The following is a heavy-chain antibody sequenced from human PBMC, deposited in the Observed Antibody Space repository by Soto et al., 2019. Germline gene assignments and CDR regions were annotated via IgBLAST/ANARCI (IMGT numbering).Heavy chain of an antibody. CDR3: VRSGSGYVWFNEF. Sequence: QEQLVQSGAEVKKPGSSVKVSCKASGGIFSSYAISWVRQAPGQGLEWMGGIIPIFGTANYEQKFQGRVRITADEFTNTAYMDLSSLKSEDTAIYYCVRSGSGYVWFNEFWGQGTLVTVSS. D-gene: IGHD3-22*01. J-gene: IGHJ4*02. CDR1: GGIFSSYA. V-gene: IGHV1-69*01. CDR2: IIPIFGTA.